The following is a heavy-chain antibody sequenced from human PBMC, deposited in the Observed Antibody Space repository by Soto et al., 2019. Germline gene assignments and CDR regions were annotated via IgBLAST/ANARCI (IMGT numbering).Heavy chain of an antibody. Sequence: GGSLRLSCAASGFTFSSYEMNWVRQAPGKGLEWVSYISSSGSTIYYADSVKGRFTISRDNAKNSLYLQMNSLRAEDTAVYYCASGSYLDRFDYWGQGTLVTSPQ. CDR2: ISSSGSTI. CDR1: GFTFSSYE. D-gene: IGHD1-26*01. J-gene: IGHJ4*02. V-gene: IGHV3-48*03. CDR3: ASGSYLDRFDY.